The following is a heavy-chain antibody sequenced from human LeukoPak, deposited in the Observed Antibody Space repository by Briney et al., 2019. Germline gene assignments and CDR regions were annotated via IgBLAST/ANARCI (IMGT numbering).Heavy chain of an antibody. CDR2: INSDGSSI. J-gene: IGHJ3*02. CDR3: ARDYRLAAFDI. V-gene: IGHV3-74*01. CDR1: GFTFSSYW. Sequence: GGSLRLSCAASGFTFSSYWMHWVRQAPGKGLVWVSRINSDGSSISYADSVKGRFTISRDNAKNTLYLQMNSLRAEDTAVYYCARDYRLAAFDIWGQGTMVTVSS.